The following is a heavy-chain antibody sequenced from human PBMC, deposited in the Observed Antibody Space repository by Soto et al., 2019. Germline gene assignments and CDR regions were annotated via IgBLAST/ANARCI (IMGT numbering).Heavy chain of an antibody. D-gene: IGHD3-9*01. CDR3: ARNLMDYVILTVYYMAYYFDY. CDR2: INAGNGNT. J-gene: IGHJ4*02. Sequence: ASVKVSCEASGYTFTSYGISWVRQAPGQGLEWMGWINAGNGNTKYSQKFQGRVTITRDTSASTAYMELSSLRSEDTAVYYCARNLMDYVILTVYYMAYYFDYWGQGTLVTVSS. V-gene: IGHV1-3*01. CDR1: GYTFTSYG.